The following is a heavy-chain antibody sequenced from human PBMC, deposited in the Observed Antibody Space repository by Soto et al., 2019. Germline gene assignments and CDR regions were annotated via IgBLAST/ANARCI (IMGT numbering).Heavy chain of an antibody. CDR1: GYTFISYG. Sequence: QVLLVQSGAEVKKPGASVKVSCKASGYTFISYGFSWVRQAPGQGLEWMGWISAYNGNTNYAQKLQGRVTMTTDTSTSTDYMELRSLRSDDTAVYYCARLELRCSCGSCFPEGYVQHWGQGTLVTVSS. V-gene: IGHV1-18*01. D-gene: IGHD2-15*01. CDR2: ISAYNGNT. J-gene: IGHJ1*01. CDR3: ARLELRCSCGSCFPEGYVQH.